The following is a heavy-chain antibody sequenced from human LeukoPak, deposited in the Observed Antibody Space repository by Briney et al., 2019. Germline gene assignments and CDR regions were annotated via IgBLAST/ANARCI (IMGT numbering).Heavy chain of an antibody. CDR1: GGTISSNSYY. CDR2: IYYSGSN. J-gene: IGHJ4*02. CDR3: ARHLRAIYYYVSSGYDPGY. V-gene: IGHV4-39*01. D-gene: IGHD3-22*01. Sequence: PSETLSLTCTVSGGTISSNSYYWGRLGQPPGMELEWIGSIYYSGSNYYNPSLNSRVTISVDTSKNPFSLKLSSVTAADTAVDYCARHLRAIYYYVSSGYDPGYWGQGTLVTVSS.